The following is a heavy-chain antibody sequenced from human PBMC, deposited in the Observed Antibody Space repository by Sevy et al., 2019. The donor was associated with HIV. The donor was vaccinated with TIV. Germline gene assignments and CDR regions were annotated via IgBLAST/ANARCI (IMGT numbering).Heavy chain of an antibody. CDR1: GGSVSSGSYY. CDR3: ARDLRGVIRWFDP. J-gene: IGHJ5*02. D-gene: IGHD3-10*01. CDR2: IYYSGST. V-gene: IGHV4-61*01. Sequence: SETLSLTCTVSGGSVSSGSYYWSWIRQPPGKGLEWIGYIYYSGSTNYNPSLKSRVTISVDTSKNQFSLKLSSVTAADTAVYYCARDLRGVIRWFDPWGQGTLVTVSS.